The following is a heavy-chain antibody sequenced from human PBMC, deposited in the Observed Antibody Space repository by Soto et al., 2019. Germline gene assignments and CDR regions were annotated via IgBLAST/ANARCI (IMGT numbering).Heavy chain of an antibody. D-gene: IGHD3-3*01. Sequence: ASVKVSCKASGYTFTSYDINWVRQATGQGLEWMGWMNPNSGNTGYAQKFQGRVTMTRNTSISTAYMELSSLRSEDTAVYYCVRVKRPYYDFWSGYYLGWAFDIWGQGTMVTVSS. J-gene: IGHJ3*02. V-gene: IGHV1-8*01. CDR1: GYTFTSYD. CDR3: VRVKRPYYDFWSGYYLGWAFDI. CDR2: MNPNSGNT.